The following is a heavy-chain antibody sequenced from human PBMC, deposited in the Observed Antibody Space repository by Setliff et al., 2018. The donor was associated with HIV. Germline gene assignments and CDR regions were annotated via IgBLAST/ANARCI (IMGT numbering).Heavy chain of an antibody. Sequence: GGSLRLSCAASGFTFDDYGMSWVRQAPGKGLEWVSGINWNGGSTGYADSVKGRFTISRDNAKNSLYLQMNSLRAEDTAVYYCAKTPSSGWYSLYLDYWGQGTLVTVSS. V-gene: IGHV3-20*04. CDR3: AKTPSSGWYSLYLDY. J-gene: IGHJ4*02. D-gene: IGHD6-19*01. CDR1: GFTFDDYG. CDR2: INWNGGST.